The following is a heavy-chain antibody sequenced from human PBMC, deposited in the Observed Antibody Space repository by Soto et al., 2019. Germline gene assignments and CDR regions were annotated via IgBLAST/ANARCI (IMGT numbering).Heavy chain of an antibody. CDR3: ARGRVVVPAAVMFNCLDP. V-gene: IGHV4-30-2*01. D-gene: IGHD2-2*01. Sequence: TLSLTCALSGAPITWGDYYWNWIRQPPGKGLEWIGYIFHGGSTYYNPSLRSRVTISVDMSRTQFSLKMSSVTAADTAVYYCARGRVVVPAAVMFNCLDPWGQGALVTVSS. CDR1: GAPITWGDYY. CDR2: IFHGGST. J-gene: IGHJ5*02.